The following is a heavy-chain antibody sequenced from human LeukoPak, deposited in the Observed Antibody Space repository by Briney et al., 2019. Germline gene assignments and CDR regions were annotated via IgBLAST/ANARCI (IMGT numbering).Heavy chain of an antibody. J-gene: IGHJ5*02. V-gene: IGHV1-69*05. D-gene: IGHD2-2*01. CDR1: GGTFSIYA. CDR3: ARMEAVLVPAAYNWFDP. CDR2: IIPIFGTA. Sequence: SVKVSCKASGGTFSIYAISWVRQAPGQGLEWMGGIIPIFGTANYAQKFQGRVTITTDESTSTAYMELRSLRSEDTAVYYCARMEAVLVPAAYNWFDPWGQGTLVTVSS.